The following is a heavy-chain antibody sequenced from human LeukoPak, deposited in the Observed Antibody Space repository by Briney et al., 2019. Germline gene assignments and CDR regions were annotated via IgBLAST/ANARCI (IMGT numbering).Heavy chain of an antibody. CDR3: ARRDDSSGYHKIFDY. CDR1: GYSVSSGYY. V-gene: IGHV4-38-2*02. Sequence: SETLSLTCTVSGYSVSSGYYWGWIRQPPGKGLEWIGNIYYGENTYYNPSLKSRVTISIDTSKNQFYLKLSSLTAADTAVYYCARRDDSSGYHKIFDYWGPGTLVTVSS. CDR2: IYYGENT. D-gene: IGHD3-22*01. J-gene: IGHJ4*02.